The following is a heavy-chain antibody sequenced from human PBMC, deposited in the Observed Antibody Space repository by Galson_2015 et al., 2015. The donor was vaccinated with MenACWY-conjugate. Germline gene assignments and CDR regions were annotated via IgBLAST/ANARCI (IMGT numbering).Heavy chain of an antibody. CDR1: GFIFSSYA. CDR2: IRHDGSDK. J-gene: IGHJ6*03. Sequence: SLRLSCAASGFIFSSYAMEWVRQAPGKGLEWVEFIRHDGSDKYYADSVKGRFTISRDNSKNTLYLQMNSLRAEDTAIYYCAKDRRGTSYYYYMDVWGKGTTVTVSS. CDR3: AKDRRGTSYYYYMDV. D-gene: IGHD1-26*01. V-gene: IGHV3-30*02.